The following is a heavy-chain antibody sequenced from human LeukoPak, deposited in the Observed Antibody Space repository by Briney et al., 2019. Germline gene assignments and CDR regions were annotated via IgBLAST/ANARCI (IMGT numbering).Heavy chain of an antibody. V-gene: IGHV4-39*01. J-gene: IGHJ5*02. Sequence: SETLSLTCTVSDGSISSSSYYWGWIRQPPGKGLEWIGSISYSGSTYYNSSLKSRVTISVDTSKNQFPLKLSSVTAADTAVYYCARHIASIFGVLKPWGQGTLVTVSS. CDR3: ARHIASIFGVLKP. CDR1: DGSISSSSYY. D-gene: IGHD3-3*01. CDR2: ISYSGST.